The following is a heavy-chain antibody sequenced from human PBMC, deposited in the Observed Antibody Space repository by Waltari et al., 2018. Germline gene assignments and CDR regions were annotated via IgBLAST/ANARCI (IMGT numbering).Heavy chain of an antibody. CDR2: LYRAGAT. V-gene: IGHV3-53*01. D-gene: IGHD3-3*01. Sequence: EIELVESGGGLSPSGGSLKLSCAASGFSVSSSFMTWVRRAPGKGLECLAILYRAGATYYSQSVRGRFLIARDNSKNILYLQMDDLTAEDTAVYYCAKDVVGYTWDEGVDTIDVWGQGAEVVVSS. J-gene: IGHJ3*01. CDR1: GFSVSSSF. CDR3: AKDVVGYTWDEGVDTIDV.